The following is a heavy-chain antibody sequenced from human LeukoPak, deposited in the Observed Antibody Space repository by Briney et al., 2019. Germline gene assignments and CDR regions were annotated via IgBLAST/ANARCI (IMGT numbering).Heavy chain of an antibody. CDR2: IIPILDIA. J-gene: IGHJ5*02. CDR1: GGTFSSYA. Sequence: SVKVSCKASGGTFSSYAFSWVRQAPGQGLEWMGTIIPILDIANFAQKFQDRVTITADKPTSTAYMELSSLRSEDTAVYYCARAPPGVGATAGTQWFDPWGQGTLVTVSS. CDR3: ARAPPGVGATAGTQWFDP. D-gene: IGHD6-13*01. V-gene: IGHV1-69*04.